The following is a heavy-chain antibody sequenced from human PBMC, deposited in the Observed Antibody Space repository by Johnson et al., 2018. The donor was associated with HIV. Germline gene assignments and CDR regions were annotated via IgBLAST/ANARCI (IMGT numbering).Heavy chain of an antibody. J-gene: IGHJ3*02. Sequence: VQLVESGGGVVQPGRSLRLSCAASGFTFTTYDMHWVRQGTGKGLEWVSGIGTGGDTHYPDSVKGRFTISRENAKNSLYLQMNSLRVEDTAVYYCAREGAWEVRPGAFDIWGQGTMVTVSS. CDR1: GFTFTTYD. CDR3: AREGAWEVRPGAFDI. D-gene: IGHD1-26*01. CDR2: IGTGGDT. V-gene: IGHV3-13*01.